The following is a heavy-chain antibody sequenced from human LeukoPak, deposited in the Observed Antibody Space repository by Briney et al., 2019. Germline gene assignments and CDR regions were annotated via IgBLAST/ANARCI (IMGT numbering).Heavy chain of an antibody. Sequence: SVKVSCKASGGTFSSYAISWVRQAPGQGLEWMGGIIPIFGTANYAQKFQGRVTITTDESTSTAYMELSSLRSEDTAVYYCARDSPRSHSGDYYYMDVWGKGTTVTVSS. J-gene: IGHJ6*03. CDR1: GGTFSSYA. CDR3: ARDSPRSHSGDYYYMDV. V-gene: IGHV1-69*05. D-gene: IGHD6-25*01. CDR2: IIPIFGTA.